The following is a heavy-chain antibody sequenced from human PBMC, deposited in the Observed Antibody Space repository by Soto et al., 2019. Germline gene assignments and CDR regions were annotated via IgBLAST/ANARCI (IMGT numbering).Heavy chain of an antibody. J-gene: IGHJ6*02. CDR2: VSASGLNT. CDR3: ARDFVVGGPTINYYYGMDV. Sequence: SGGSLRLSCAASGFTFSTYAMAWVLQAPWKGLEWVSGVSASGLNTDYADPVKGRFYISRDNSKNTVSLHMNSLGAEDTAVYYCARDFVVGGPTINYYYGMDVWGQGTTVTVSS. V-gene: IGHV3-23*01. CDR1: GFTFSTYA. D-gene: IGHD1-26*01.